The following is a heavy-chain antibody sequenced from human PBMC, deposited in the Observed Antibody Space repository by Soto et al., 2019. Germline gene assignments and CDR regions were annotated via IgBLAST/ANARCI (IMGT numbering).Heavy chain of an antibody. Sequence: SVKVSCKASGGTFSSYAISWVRQAPGQGLEWMGGIIPIFGTANYTQKFQGRVTITADESTSTAYMELSSLRSEDTAVYYCASAYGHYYYGMDVWGQGTTVTVSS. D-gene: IGHD2-21*01. CDR3: ASAYGHYYYGMDV. J-gene: IGHJ6*02. CDR2: IIPIFGTA. CDR1: GGTFSSYA. V-gene: IGHV1-69*13.